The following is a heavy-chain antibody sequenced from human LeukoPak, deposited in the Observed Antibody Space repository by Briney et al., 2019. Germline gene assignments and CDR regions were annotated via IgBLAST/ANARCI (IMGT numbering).Heavy chain of an antibody. CDR2: IKQDGSEK. CDR3: ARVTRSRDFWSGYSTSFDY. V-gene: IGHV3-7*01. D-gene: IGHD3-3*01. CDR1: GFTFSRYW. J-gene: IGHJ4*02. Sequence: GGSLRLSCAASGFTFSRYWMSWVRQAPGKGLEWVANIKQDGSEKYYVDSVKGRFTVSRDNAKNSLYLQMNSLRAEDTAVYYCARVTRSRDFWSGYSTSFDYWGQGTLVTVSS.